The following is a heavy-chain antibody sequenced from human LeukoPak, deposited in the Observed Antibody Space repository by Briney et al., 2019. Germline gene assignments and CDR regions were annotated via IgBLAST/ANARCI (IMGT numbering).Heavy chain of an antibody. CDR3: ARGYPHYYDSSGYYYVTRPPYY. CDR1: GFTFSDYY. V-gene: IGHV3-11*04. D-gene: IGHD3-22*01. Sequence: GGSLXLSCAASGFTFSDYYMSWIRQAPGKGLEWVSYISSSGSTIYYADSVKGRFTISRDNAKNSLYLQMNSLRAEDTAVCYCARGYPHYYDSSGYYYVTRPPYYWGQGTLVTVSS. J-gene: IGHJ4*02. CDR2: ISSSGSTI.